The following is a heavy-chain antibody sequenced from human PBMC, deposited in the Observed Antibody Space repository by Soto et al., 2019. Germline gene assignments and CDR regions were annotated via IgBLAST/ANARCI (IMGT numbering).Heavy chain of an antibody. D-gene: IGHD6-19*01. V-gene: IGHV4-39*01. Sequence: QLQLQESGPGLVKPSETLSLTCTVSGGSISSSSYYWGWIRQPPGKGLEWIGSIYYSGSTYYNPSLKSRVTISVDTSKNQFSLKLSSVTAADTAVYYCARPGGSGWYGGGFDYWGQGTLVTVSS. CDR1: GGSISSSSYY. CDR3: ARPGGSGWYGGGFDY. CDR2: IYYSGST. J-gene: IGHJ4*02.